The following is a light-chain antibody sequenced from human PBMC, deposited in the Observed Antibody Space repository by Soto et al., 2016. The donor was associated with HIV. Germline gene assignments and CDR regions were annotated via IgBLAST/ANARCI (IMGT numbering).Light chain of an antibody. CDR1: NVGSKS. Sequence: SYELTQPPSLSVAPRKTARITCGGNNVGSKSVQWYQQKPGQAPVLVVYDDSDRPSGIPERFSGSNSGNTAILSISRVEAGDEADYYCQVWDASTDLVVFGGGTKLTVL. CDR2: DDS. V-gene: IGLV3-21*03. CDR3: QVWDASTDLVV. J-gene: IGLJ2*01.